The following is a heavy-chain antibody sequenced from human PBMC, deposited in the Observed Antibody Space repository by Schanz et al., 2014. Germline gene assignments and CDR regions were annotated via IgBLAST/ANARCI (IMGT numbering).Heavy chain of an antibody. CDR2: ISAFDDKT. J-gene: IGHJ3*01. V-gene: IGHV1-18*01. CDR1: GYSFTTYG. Sequence: QVQLVQSAPAAKKPGASVKVSCKAPGYSFTTYGLNWVRQAPGQGPQWMGLISAFDDKTDYAQNFQGTLIMTTDTSTTTVYMELRGLRTDDTAVDYCAWETAIIAGGAFDVWGQGTMVTVSS. D-gene: IGHD2-21*02. CDR3: AWETAIIAGGAFDV.